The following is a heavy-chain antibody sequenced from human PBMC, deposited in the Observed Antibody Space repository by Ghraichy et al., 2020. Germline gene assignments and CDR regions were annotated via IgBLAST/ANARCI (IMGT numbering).Heavy chain of an antibody. CDR3: ARDALASSSWYFYGVTDAFDI. V-gene: IGHV3-74*01. Sequence: GGSLRLSCAASGFTFSSYWMHWVRQAPGKGLVCVSRINSDGSSTSYADSVKGRFTISRDNAKNTLYLQMNSLRAEDTAVYYCARDALASSSWYFYGVTDAFDIWGQGTMVTVSS. CDR1: GFTFSSYW. J-gene: IGHJ3*02. D-gene: IGHD6-13*01. CDR2: INSDGSST.